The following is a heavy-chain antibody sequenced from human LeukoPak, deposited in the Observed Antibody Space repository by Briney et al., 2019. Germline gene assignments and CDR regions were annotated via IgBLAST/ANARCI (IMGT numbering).Heavy chain of an antibody. CDR3: ARDAYDSSGYNAFDI. J-gene: IGHJ3*02. CDR1: GGSISSSSYY. Sequence: PSETLSLTCTVSGGSISSSSYYWGWIRQPPGKGLEWIGSIYYSGSTYYNPSLKSRVTISVDTSKNQFSLKLSSVTAADTAVYYCARDAYDSSGYNAFDIWGQGTMVTVSS. CDR2: IYYSGST. V-gene: IGHV4-39*07. D-gene: IGHD3-22*01.